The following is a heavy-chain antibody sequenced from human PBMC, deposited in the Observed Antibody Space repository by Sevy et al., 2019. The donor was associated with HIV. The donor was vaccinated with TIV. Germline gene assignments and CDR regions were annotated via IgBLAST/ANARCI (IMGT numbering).Heavy chain of an antibody. CDR2: IYYNGHI. Sequence: SDTLSLTCTVSGGSITSLYWNWIRQPPGKGLEWIANIYYNGHINYNPSLKSRVTLSLNTSKKQFSLRLSSVTAADTAMYYCAGENAWGRGYSWGQGTLVTVSS. V-gene: IGHV4-59*08. CDR1: GGSITSLY. CDR3: AGENAWGRGYS. J-gene: IGHJ4*02. D-gene: IGHD1-26*01.